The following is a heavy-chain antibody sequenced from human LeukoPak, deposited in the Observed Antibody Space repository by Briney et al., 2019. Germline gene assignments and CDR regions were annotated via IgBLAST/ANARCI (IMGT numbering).Heavy chain of an antibody. CDR3: ARNLEDSGYDPANAFDI. J-gene: IGHJ3*02. CDR2: IFPGDSDT. CDR1: GYTFTTHW. V-gene: IGHV5-51*01. D-gene: IGHD5-12*01. Sequence: GESLKISCKGSGYTFTTHWIAWVRQMPGKGLEWMGIIFPGDSDTTYSPSFEGQVTISADKSISTAYLQWSSLKASDTAMYYCARNLEDSGYDPANAFDIWGQGTMVTVSS.